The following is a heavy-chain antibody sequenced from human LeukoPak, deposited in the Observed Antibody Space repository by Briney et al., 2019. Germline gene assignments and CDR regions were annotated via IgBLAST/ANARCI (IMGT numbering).Heavy chain of an antibody. Sequence: GGSLRLSCAASGFTFSIYWMHWVRQAPGKGLVWVSRVNSDGINTSYADSVKGRFTISRDNAKNTLNLQMNSLRAEDTAVYYCARMAMYYYDSSGYSSAFDIWGQGTMVTVSS. V-gene: IGHV3-74*01. D-gene: IGHD3-22*01. CDR1: GFTFSIYW. J-gene: IGHJ3*02. CDR3: ARMAMYYYDSSGYSSAFDI. CDR2: VNSDGINT.